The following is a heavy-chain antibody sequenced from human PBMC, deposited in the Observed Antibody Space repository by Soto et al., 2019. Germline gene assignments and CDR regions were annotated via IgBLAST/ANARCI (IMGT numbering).Heavy chain of an antibody. CDR3: ARFNTLGYCSGGTCYYYYYGMDV. V-gene: IGHV1-8*01. Sequence: ASVKVSCKASGYTFTSYDINWVRQATGQGLEGMGWMNPNSGNTGYAQKFQGRVTMTRNTSISTAYMELSSLRSEDTAVYYCARFNTLGYCSGGTCYYYYYGMDVWGQGTTVTVSS. J-gene: IGHJ6*02. CDR2: MNPNSGNT. D-gene: IGHD2-15*01. CDR1: GYTFTSYD.